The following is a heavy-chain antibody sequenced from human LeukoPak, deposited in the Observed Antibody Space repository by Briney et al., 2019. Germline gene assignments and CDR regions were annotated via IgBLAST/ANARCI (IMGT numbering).Heavy chain of an antibody. Sequence: PGGSLRLSCAASGFTFTHSWMSWVRQAPGKGLEWVANIKQDGSEKYYVHSVEGRFTISRDNAKNSLYLQLNSLRAEDTAIYYCVRDLSPVSDRNVWYDALDIWGQGTMVTVSS. J-gene: IGHJ3*02. D-gene: IGHD1-1*01. CDR2: IKQDGSEK. CDR3: VRDLSPVSDRNVWYDALDI. V-gene: IGHV3-7*01. CDR1: GFTFTHSW.